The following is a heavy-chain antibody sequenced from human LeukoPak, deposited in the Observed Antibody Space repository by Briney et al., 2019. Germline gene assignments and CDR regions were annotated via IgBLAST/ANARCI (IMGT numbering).Heavy chain of an antibody. CDR3: ACLSVSHNNYFDY. CDR2: FSYSGST. D-gene: IGHD5/OR15-5a*01. CDR1: GASIDTYY. J-gene: IGHJ4*02. Sequence: SGTLSLTRTVSGASIDTYYWTWIRQPPGTGLGWIGDFSYSGSTSYTPSLKSRVTISVDTSKTQISLKLNSATAADTAFYYCACLSVSHNNYFDYWGQGILVTVSS. V-gene: IGHV4-59*08.